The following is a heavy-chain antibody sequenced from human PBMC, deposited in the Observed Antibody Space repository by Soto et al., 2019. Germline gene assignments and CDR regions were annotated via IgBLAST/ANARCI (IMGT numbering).Heavy chain of an antibody. J-gene: IGHJ6*02. D-gene: IGHD4-17*01. CDR1: EFTCSDYG. CDR2: IWYDGSNK. Sequence: GRLLRDCSGVVEFTCSDYGMRCVLQAPGKGLEWVAVIWYDGSNKYYADSVKGRFTISRDNSKNTLYLQMNSLRAEDTAVYYCARVDTGYGMAVWGQGTTVTVSS. CDR3: ARVDTGYGMAV. V-gene: IGHV3-33*08.